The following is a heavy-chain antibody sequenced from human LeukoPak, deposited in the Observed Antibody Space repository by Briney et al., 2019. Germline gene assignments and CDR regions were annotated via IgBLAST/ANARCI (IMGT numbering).Heavy chain of an antibody. CDR2: IHTSGTT. J-gene: IGHJ4*02. CDR3: ARYYDSSGYWSTPHFDY. CDR1: GGSISGYY. Sequence: SETLSLTCTVSGGSISGYYWSWIRQPAGKALEWIGRIHTSGTTSYNPSLRSRVTMSVDTSKNQFSLKLNSVTAADTAVYYCARYYDSSGYWSTPHFDYWGQGTLVTVSS. V-gene: IGHV4-4*07. D-gene: IGHD3-22*01.